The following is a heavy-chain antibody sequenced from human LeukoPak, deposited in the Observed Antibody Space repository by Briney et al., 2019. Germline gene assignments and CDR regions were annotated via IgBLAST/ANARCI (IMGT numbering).Heavy chain of an antibody. V-gene: IGHV4-59*01. CDR1: GGSISSYY. Sequence: PSVTLSLTCTVSGGSISSYYWSWIRQPPGKGLEWIGYIYYSGSTNYNPSLKSRVTISVDTSKNQFSLKLSSVTAADTAVYYCARRHYYDSSGYFDIWGQGTMVTVSS. D-gene: IGHD3-22*01. CDR2: IYYSGST. CDR3: ARRHYYDSSGYFDI. J-gene: IGHJ3*02.